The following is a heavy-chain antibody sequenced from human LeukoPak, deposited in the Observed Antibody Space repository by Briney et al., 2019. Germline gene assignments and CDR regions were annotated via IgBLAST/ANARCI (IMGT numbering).Heavy chain of an antibody. D-gene: IGHD3-22*01. CDR3: ARVQGDSSGYYSSPGDY. CDR2: IIPIFGTA. Sequence: ASVKVSCKASGGTFSSYAISWVRQAPGQGLEWMGGIIPIFGTANYAQKFQGRVTMTRDTSTSTVYMELSSLRSGDTAVYYCARVQGDSSGYYSSPGDYWGQGTLVTVSS. CDR1: GGTFSSYA. J-gene: IGHJ4*02. V-gene: IGHV1-69*05.